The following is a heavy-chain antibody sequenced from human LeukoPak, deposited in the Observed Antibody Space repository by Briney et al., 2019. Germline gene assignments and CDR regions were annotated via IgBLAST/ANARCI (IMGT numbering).Heavy chain of an antibody. Sequence: SVTVSCKASGGTFSSYAISWVRQAPGQGLEWMGRIIPILGIANYAQKFQGRVTITADKSTSTAYMELSSLRSEDTAVYYCARDTWIQPNWFDPWGQGTLVTVSS. V-gene: IGHV1-69*04. CDR3: ARDTWIQPNWFDP. J-gene: IGHJ5*02. CDR1: GGTFSSYA. CDR2: IIPILGIA. D-gene: IGHD5-18*01.